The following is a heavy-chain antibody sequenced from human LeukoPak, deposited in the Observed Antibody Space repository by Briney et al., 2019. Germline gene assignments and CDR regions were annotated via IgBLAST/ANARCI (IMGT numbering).Heavy chain of an antibody. Sequence: PGGSLRLSCAASGFTFTNYAMSWVRQAPGKGLEWVSSIIANGGREYYADSVKGRFTISRDNSKNTLYLQMNSLRAEDTAVYYCAKVPYYYDSSGYIYFDYWGQGTLVTVSS. V-gene: IGHV3-23*01. D-gene: IGHD3-22*01. CDR2: IIANGGRE. J-gene: IGHJ4*02. CDR1: GFTFTNYA. CDR3: AKVPYYYDSSGYIYFDY.